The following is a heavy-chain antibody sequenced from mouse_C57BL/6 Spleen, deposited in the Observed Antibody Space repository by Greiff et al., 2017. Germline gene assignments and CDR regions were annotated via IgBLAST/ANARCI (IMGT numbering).Heavy chain of an antibody. CDR3: ESVALIYLAPFPPFYFDY. J-gene: IGHJ2*01. D-gene: IGHD2-3*01. Sequence: VQLKESGGGLVQPGGSLSLSCAASGFTFTDYYMSWVRQPPGKALEWLGFIRNKANGYTTEYSASVKGRFTISRDNSQSILYLQMNALRAEDSATYYCESVALIYLAPFPPFYFDYWGQGTTLTVSS. CDR2: IRNKANGYTT. CDR1: GFTFTDYY. V-gene: IGHV7-3*01.